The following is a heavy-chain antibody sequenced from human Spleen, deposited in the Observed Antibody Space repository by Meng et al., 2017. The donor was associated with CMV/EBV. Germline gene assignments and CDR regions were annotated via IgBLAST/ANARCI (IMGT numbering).Heavy chain of an antibody. CDR1: GGSISSSSYY. D-gene: IGHD1-26*01. Sequence: SETLSFTCTVSGGSISSSSYYWGWIRQPPGKGLEWIGSIYYSGSTYYNPSLKSRVTISVDTSKNQFSLKLSSVTAADTAVYYCARDLKGLGAIINWFDPWGQGTPVTVSS. V-gene: IGHV4-39*07. J-gene: IGHJ5*02. CDR3: ARDLKGLGAIINWFDP. CDR2: IYYSGST.